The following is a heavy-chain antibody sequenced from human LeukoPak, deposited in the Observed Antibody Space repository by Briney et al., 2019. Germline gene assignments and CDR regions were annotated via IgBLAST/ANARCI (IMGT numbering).Heavy chain of an antibody. CDR1: GFTFSGSA. V-gene: IGHV3-73*01. CDR2: IRSKANSYVT. J-gene: IGHJ5*02. Sequence: GGSLRLSXAASGFTFSGSAMHWVRQASGKGLEWVGRIRSKANSYVTAYAASVKGSFTISRDDSNKTAYLQMNSLKTEDTAVYYCTRGGYSYGFNWFDPWGQGTLVTVSS. CDR3: TRGGYSYGFNWFDP. D-gene: IGHD5-18*01.